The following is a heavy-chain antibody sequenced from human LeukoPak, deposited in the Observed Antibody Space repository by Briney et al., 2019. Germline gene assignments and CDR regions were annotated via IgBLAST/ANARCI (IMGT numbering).Heavy chain of an antibody. CDR3: ARVSSSWYWFDP. CDR1: GGSISSGGYY. J-gene: IGHJ5*02. D-gene: IGHD6-13*01. V-gene: IGHV4-31*03. CDR2: IYYSGST. Sequence: SETPSLTCTVSGGSISSGGYYWSWIRQHPGKGLEWIGYIYYSGSTYYNPSLKSRVTISVDTSKNQFSLKLSSVTAADTAVYYCARVSSSWYWFDPWGQGTLVTVSS.